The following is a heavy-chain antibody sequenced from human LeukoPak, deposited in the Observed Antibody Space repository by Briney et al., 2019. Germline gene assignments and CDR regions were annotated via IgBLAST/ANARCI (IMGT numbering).Heavy chain of an antibody. Sequence: GGPLRLSCAASGFTFNNYAMHWVRQAPGKGLEWVSLVTWDGGSTYYADSVKGRFTISRDNSKNSLYLQMSSLRAEDTALYYCAKEDFDYWGQGTLVTVSS. CDR1: GFTFNNYA. J-gene: IGHJ4*02. CDR3: AKEDFDY. CDR2: VTWDGGST. V-gene: IGHV3-43D*03.